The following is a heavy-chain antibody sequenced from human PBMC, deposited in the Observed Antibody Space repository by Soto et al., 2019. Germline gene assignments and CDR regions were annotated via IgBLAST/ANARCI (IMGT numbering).Heavy chain of an antibody. V-gene: IGHV3-66*01. J-gene: IGHJ3*02. D-gene: IGHD5-12*01. Sequence: GGSLRLSCAASGFTVSSNYMSWVRQAPGKGLEWVSVIYSGGSTYYADSVKGRFTISRDNSKNTLYLQMNSLRAEDTAVYYCATDSRRSGYEFDAFDIWGQGTMVTVSS. CDR1: GFTVSSNY. CDR3: ATDSRRSGYEFDAFDI. CDR2: IYSGGST.